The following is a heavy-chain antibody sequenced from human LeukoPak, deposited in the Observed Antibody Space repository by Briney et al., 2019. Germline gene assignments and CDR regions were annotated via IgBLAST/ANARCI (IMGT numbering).Heavy chain of an antibody. CDR1: GFTFSSYS. CDR3: ASSMIVVVNSMDV. V-gene: IGHV3-21*01. J-gene: IGHJ6*02. Sequence: GGSLRLSCAASGFTFSSYSMNWVRQAPGKGLEWVSSISSSSSYIYYADSVKGRFTISRDNAKNSLYLQMNSLRAEDTAVYYCASSMIVVVNSMDVWGQGTTVTVSS. CDR2: ISSSSSYI. D-gene: IGHD3-22*01.